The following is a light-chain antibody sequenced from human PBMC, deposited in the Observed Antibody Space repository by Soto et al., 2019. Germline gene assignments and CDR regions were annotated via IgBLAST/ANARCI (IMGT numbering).Light chain of an antibody. Sequence: QSALTQPASVSGSPVQSMTISCSGTSNDVGGYAYVSWYQEYPGKAPKVVISEVSNRPSGVSHRFSGSRSGNTAFLTISGLQAEDEADYDCSSYTGDTTPVFGGGTKVTV. CDR2: EVS. CDR1: SNDVGGYAY. CDR3: SSYTGDTTPV. J-gene: IGLJ2*01. V-gene: IGLV2-14*01.